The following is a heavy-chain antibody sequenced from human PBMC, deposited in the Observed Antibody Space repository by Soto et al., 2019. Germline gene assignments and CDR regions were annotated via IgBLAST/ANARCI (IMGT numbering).Heavy chain of an antibody. CDR2: IYYSGST. D-gene: IGHD3-3*01. CDR1: GGSISSGGYY. CDR3: ARASGPPPLRFLEWLPDYYYYYGMDV. Sequence: PSETLSLTCTVSGGSISSGGYYWSWIRQHPGKGLEWIGYIYYSGSTYYNPSLKSRVTISVDTSKNQFSLKLSSVTAADTAVYYCARASGPPPLRFLEWLPDYYYYYGMDVWGQGTTVTVSS. J-gene: IGHJ6*02. V-gene: IGHV4-31*03.